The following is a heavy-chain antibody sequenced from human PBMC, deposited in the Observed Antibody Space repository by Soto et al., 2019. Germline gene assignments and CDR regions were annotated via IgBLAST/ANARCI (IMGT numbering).Heavy chain of an antibody. CDR1: GYTFSSYH. V-gene: IGHV1-18*01. J-gene: IGHJ4*02. Sequence: QIQLVQSGAEVKKPGASVKVSCKASGYTFSSYHITWVRQAPGQGLEWMGWISAYNGNTNYAQNLQGRVTMTTDPSTSTAYLELRSLRSDDTAVSSCARDLPPVDYWGQGTLVTVSS. CDR3: ARDLPPVDY. CDR2: ISAYNGNT.